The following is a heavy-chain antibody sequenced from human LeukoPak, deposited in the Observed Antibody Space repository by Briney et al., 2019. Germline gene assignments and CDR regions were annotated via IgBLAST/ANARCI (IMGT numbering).Heavy chain of an antibody. CDR1: GFTFSDYW. Sequence: GGSLRLSCEGSGFTFSDYWMGWVRQAPGKGLVWVANIIKDGSDKYYVDSVKGRFSISRDNAKNSVYLQMSGLRVEDTAVYYCTRELWPADYWGQGILVTVSS. J-gene: IGHJ4*02. V-gene: IGHV3-7*01. CDR3: TRELWPADY. CDR2: IIKDGSDK. D-gene: IGHD3-16*01.